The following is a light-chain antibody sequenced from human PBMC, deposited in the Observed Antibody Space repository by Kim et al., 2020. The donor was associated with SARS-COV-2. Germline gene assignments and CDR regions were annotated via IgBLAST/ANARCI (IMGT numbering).Light chain of an antibody. V-gene: IGKV2-28*01. CDR3: MQALQTPYS. CDR2: LAS. J-gene: IGKJ2*03. Sequence: PVSISFRSSHSLLYTDGKTYLAWYLQEPGQSPQLLIYLASNRTSGVPDRISGSGSDTDFTLKINRVEAEDVGVYYCMQALQTPYSFGQGNKLEI. CDR1: HSLLYTDGKTY.